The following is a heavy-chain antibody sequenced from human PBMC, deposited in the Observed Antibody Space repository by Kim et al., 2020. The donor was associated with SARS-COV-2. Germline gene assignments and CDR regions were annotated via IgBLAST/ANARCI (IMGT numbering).Heavy chain of an antibody. Sequence: GGSLRLSCAASGFTFSSYAMHWVHQAPGKGLEWVSVIAYDGSNKYYADSVKGRFTISRDNSKNTLYLQMNSLRAEDTAVYYCARDPASGYYYVGALDIWGQGTLVTVSS. V-gene: IGHV3-30-3*01. CDR1: GFTFSSYA. CDR3: ARDPASGYYYVGALDI. J-gene: IGHJ3*02. D-gene: IGHD3-22*01. CDR2: IAYDGSNK.